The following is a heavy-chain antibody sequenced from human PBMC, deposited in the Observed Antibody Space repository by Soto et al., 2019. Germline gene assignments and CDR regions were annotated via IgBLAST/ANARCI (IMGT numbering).Heavy chain of an antibody. J-gene: IGHJ4*02. Sequence: ASVKVSCKASGYTFTGYYMHWVRQAPGQGLEWMGWINPNSGGTNYAQKFQGWVTMTRDTSISTAYMELSRLRSDDTAVYYCARGEYSSSSVDYWGQGTLVTVSS. V-gene: IGHV1-2*04. CDR3: ARGEYSSSSVDY. D-gene: IGHD6-6*01. CDR1: GYTFTGYY. CDR2: INPNSGGT.